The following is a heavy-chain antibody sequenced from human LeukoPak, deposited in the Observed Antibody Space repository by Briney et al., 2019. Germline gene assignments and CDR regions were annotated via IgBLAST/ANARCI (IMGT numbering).Heavy chain of an antibody. D-gene: IGHD1-26*01. CDR1: GYSINGGYY. CDR3: STFIGY. J-gene: IGHJ4*02. V-gene: IGHV4-38-2*02. Sequence: SETLSLTCTVSGYSINGGYYWGWIRQPPGKGLEWIGSIYYSGSTYYNPSLKSRVTISVDTSKNQFSLKLSSVTAADTAVYYCSTFIGYWGQGTLVTVSS. CDR2: IYYSGST.